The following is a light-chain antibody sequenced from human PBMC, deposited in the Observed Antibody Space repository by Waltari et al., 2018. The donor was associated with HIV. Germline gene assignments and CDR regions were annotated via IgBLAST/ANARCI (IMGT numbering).Light chain of an antibody. CDR3: QQRSNWLT. CDR2: DAS. CDR1: QSVSSY. J-gene: IGKJ2*01. Sequence: EIVLTQSPATLSLSPGERATLSYRASQSVSSYLAWYHHKPGQAPRLLIYDASNRATGIPARFSGSGSGTDFTLTISSLEPEDFAVYYCQQRSNWLTFGQGTKLEIK. V-gene: IGKV3-11*01.